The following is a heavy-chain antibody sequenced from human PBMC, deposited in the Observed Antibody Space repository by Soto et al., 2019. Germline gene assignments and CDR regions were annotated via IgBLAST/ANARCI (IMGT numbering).Heavy chain of an antibody. Sequence: SVKVSCKASGGTFSSYAISWVRQAPGQGLEWMGGIIPIFGTANYAQKFQGRVTITADESTSTAYMELSSLRSEDTAVYYCARDRFKVRSLDYWGQGTLVTVSS. D-gene: IGHD2-21*01. CDR3: ARDRFKVRSLDY. CDR2: IIPIFGTA. V-gene: IGHV1-69*13. CDR1: GGTFSSYA. J-gene: IGHJ4*02.